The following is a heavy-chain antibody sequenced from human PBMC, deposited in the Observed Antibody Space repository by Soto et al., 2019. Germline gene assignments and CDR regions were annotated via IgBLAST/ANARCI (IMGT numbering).Heavy chain of an antibody. CDR3: AREAYSYGPPVFDY. CDR1: GFTFSSYA. J-gene: IGHJ4*02. Sequence: PGGSLRLSCAASGFTFSSYAMHWVRQAPGKGLEWVAVISYDGSNKYHADSVKGRFTISRDNSKNTLYLQMNSLRAEDTAVYYCAREAYSYGPPVFDYWGQGTLVTVSS. D-gene: IGHD5-18*01. V-gene: IGHV3-30-3*01. CDR2: ISYDGSNK.